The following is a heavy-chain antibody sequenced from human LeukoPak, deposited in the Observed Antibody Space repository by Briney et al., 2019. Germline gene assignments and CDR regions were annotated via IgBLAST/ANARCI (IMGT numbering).Heavy chain of an antibody. J-gene: IGHJ4*02. CDR2: IYYSGST. CDR3: ARCGGPLRWPHLR. D-gene: IGHD2-21*01. CDR1: GGSISSYY. Sequence: SETLSLTCTVSGGSISSYYWSWIRQPPGKGLEWIGYIYYSGSTNYNPSLKSRVTISVDRSKNQFSLKLSSVTAADTAVYYCARCGGPLRWPHLRWGQGALVTVSS. V-gene: IGHV4-59*12.